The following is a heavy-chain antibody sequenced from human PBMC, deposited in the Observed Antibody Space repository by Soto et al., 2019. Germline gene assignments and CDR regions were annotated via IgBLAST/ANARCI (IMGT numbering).Heavy chain of an antibody. CDR1: GYIFTSYA. J-gene: IGHJ4*02. D-gene: IGHD6-19*01. CDR3: AGGSMSGWPFDY. CDR2: INAGNGHT. V-gene: IGHV1-3*01. Sequence: ASVKVSCKASGYIFTSYAIHWVRQAPGQRFEWMGWINAGNGHTKYSQKFQDRVTITRDTSASTAYMEVNSLQSEDAAVYYCAGGSMSGWPFDYWGQGTLVTVAS.